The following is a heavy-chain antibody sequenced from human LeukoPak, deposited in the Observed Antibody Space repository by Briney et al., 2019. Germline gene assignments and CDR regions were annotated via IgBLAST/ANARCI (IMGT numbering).Heavy chain of an antibody. CDR1: GFTFSSYS. D-gene: IGHD5-24*01. CDR3: ARANEGRHASGGS. J-gene: IGHJ5*02. Sequence: PGGSLRLSCAASGFTFSSYSMNWVRQAPGKGLEWVSSISSSSSYIYYADSVKGRFTISRDNAKNSLYLQMSSLRADDTAVYYCARANEGRHASGGSWGQGTLVTVSS. V-gene: IGHV3-21*01. CDR2: ISSSSSYI.